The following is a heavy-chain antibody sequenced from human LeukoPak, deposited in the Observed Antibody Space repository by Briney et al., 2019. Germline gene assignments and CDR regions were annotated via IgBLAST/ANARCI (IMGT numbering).Heavy chain of an antibody. V-gene: IGHV1-2*02. CDR3: ARGPYDSSGYRIDY. CDR1: GYTFTGYY. D-gene: IGHD3-22*01. Sequence: RWASVKVSCKASGYTFTGYYMHWVRQAPGQGLEWMGWINPNSGGTNYAQKFQGRVTMTRDTSISTAYMELSSLRSEDTAVYYCARGPYDSSGYRIDYWGQGTLVTVSS. CDR2: INPNSGGT. J-gene: IGHJ4*02.